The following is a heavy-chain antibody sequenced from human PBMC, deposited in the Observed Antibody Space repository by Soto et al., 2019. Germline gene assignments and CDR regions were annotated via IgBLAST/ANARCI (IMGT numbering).Heavy chain of an antibody. D-gene: IGHD3-3*01. Sequence: ASVKVSCKASGYTFTSYDINWVRQATGQGLEWMGWMNPNSGNTGYAQKFQGRVTMTRNTSISTAYMELSSLRSEDTAVYYCARGSRNPITIFGAVIKPNYYYGMDVWGQGTTVTVSS. J-gene: IGHJ6*02. CDR3: ARGSRNPITIFGAVIKPNYYYGMDV. CDR1: GYTFTSYD. V-gene: IGHV1-8*01. CDR2: MNPNSGNT.